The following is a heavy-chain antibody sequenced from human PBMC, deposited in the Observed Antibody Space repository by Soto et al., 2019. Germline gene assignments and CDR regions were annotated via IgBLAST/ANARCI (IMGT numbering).Heavy chain of an antibody. V-gene: IGHV3-30*18. D-gene: IGHD2-15*01. CDR2: TSYDGSNK. Sequence: GGSLRLSCVASGFTFSSYGMHWVRQAPGKGLEWVAVTSYDGSNKYYADSVKGRFTISRDNSKNTLYLQMNSLRAEDTAVYYCAKVYCSGGSCYQGFFDYWGQGTLVTVSS. CDR3: AKVYCSGGSCYQGFFDY. CDR1: GFTFSSYG. J-gene: IGHJ4*02.